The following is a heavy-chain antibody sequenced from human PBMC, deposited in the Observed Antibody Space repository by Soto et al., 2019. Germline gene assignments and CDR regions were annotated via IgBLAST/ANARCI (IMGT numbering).Heavy chain of an antibody. V-gene: IGHV1-69*13. J-gene: IGHJ6*02. CDR1: GGTFSSYA. CDR3: AMWYYYDSSGYHYECPYYGMDV. CDR2: IIPIFGTA. Sequence: SVKVSCKASGGTFSSYAISWVRQAPGQGLEWMGGIIPIFGTANYAQKFQGRVTITADEYKSTAYMELSSLRSEDTAVYYCAMWYYYDSSGYHYECPYYGMDVWGQGTTVTVS. D-gene: IGHD3-22*01.